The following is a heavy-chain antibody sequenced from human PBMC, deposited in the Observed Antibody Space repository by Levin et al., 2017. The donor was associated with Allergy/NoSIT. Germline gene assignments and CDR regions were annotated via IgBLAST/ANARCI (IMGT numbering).Heavy chain of an antibody. V-gene: IGHV3-74*01. D-gene: IGHD4-23*01. J-gene: IGHJ2*01. CDR2: IKPDGSIT. CDR1: EFSFSKYW. CDR3: VRDGGTVAAHDWYFDL. Sequence: GESLKISCSASEFSFSKYWMNWVRQAPGKGLVWVSRIKPDGSITTYADSVKGRFTISRDNAKNTVYLQMNSLRVEDRAVYYCVRDGGTVAAHDWYFDLWGRGALVTVSS.